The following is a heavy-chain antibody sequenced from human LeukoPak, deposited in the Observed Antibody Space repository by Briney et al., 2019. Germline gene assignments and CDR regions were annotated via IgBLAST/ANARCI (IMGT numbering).Heavy chain of an antibody. Sequence: PSQTLSLTCTVSGGSISSGSYYWSWIRQPAGKGLEWIGRIYTSGSTNYNPSLKSRVTISVDTSKNQFSLKLSSVTAADTAVYYCARVRLLTTYYFDYWGQGTLVTVSS. J-gene: IGHJ4*02. CDR2: IYTSGST. CDR3: ARVRLLTTYYFDY. CDR1: GGSISSGSYY. V-gene: IGHV4-61*02. D-gene: IGHD3-3*01.